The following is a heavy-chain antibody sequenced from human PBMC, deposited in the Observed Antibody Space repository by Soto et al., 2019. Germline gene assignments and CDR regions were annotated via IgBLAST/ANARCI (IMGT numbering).Heavy chain of an antibody. CDR3: LAVAGYYYYGMDV. CDR1: GYSFTSYW. D-gene: IGHD6-19*01. V-gene: IGHV5-10-1*01. CDR2: IDPSDSYT. J-gene: IGHJ6*02. Sequence: GESLKISCKGSGYSFTSYWISWVRQMPGKGLEWMGRIDPSDSYTNYSPSFQGHVTISADKSISTAYLQWSSLKASDTAMYYCLAVAGYYYYGMDVWGQGTTVTVYS.